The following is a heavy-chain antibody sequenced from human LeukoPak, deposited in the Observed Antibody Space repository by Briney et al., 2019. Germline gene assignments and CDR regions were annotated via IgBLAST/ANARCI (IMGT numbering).Heavy chain of an antibody. V-gene: IGHV3-23*01. CDR3: AKPQYSSSWYRDAFDI. CDR1: GFTFSSYG. D-gene: IGHD6-13*01. J-gene: IGHJ3*02. CDR2: ISGSGGST. Sequence: PGGSLRLSCAASGFTFSSYGMHWVRQAPGKGLEWVSAISGSGGSTYYADSVKGRFTISRDNSKNTLYLQMNSLRAEDTAVYYCAKPQYSSSWYRDAFDIWGQGTMVTVSS.